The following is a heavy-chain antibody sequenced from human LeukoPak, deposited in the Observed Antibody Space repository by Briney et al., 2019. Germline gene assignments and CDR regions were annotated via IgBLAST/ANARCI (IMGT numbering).Heavy chain of an antibody. CDR2: INPNSGGT. CDR3: ASQGFLDYGDLTGGDY. Sequence: ASVKVSCKASGYTFTGYYMHWVRQAPGQGLEWMGWINPNSGGTNYAQKFQGRVTMTRDTSISTAYMELSSLRSEDTAVYYCASQGFLDYGDLTGGDYWGQGTLVTVSS. D-gene: IGHD4-17*01. J-gene: IGHJ4*02. CDR1: GYTFTGYY. V-gene: IGHV1-2*02.